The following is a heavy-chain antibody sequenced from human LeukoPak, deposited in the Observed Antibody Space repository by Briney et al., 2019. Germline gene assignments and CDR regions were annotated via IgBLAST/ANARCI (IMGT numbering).Heavy chain of an antibody. V-gene: IGHV4-61*02. CDR2: IYTSGST. J-gene: IGHJ3*02. CDR1: GGSISSGSYY. Sequence: PSETLSLTCTVSGGSISSGSYYWSWIRQPAGKGLEWIGRIYTSGSTNYNPSLQSRVTMSVGTSKNQFSLKLSSVTAADTAVYYCARVLDCGGDCSLGAFDIWGQGTMVTVSS. CDR3: ARVLDCGGDCSLGAFDI. D-gene: IGHD2-21*02.